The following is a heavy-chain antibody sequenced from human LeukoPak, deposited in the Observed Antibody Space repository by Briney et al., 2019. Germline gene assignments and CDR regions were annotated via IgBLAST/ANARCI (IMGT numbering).Heavy chain of an antibody. J-gene: IGHJ6*02. V-gene: IGHV3-23*01. D-gene: IGHD3-10*01. CDR1: GFTFSTYA. Sequence: PGGSLRLPCAASGFTFSTYAMSWVRLAPGKGLEWVSGISGSGGSTYYADSVKGRFTGSRDNSNNTLYVQMNSLRVEDTAVYYYAKSGGLSGSGRLAMDVWGQGTTVTVSS. CDR3: AKSGGLSGSGRLAMDV. CDR2: ISGSGGST.